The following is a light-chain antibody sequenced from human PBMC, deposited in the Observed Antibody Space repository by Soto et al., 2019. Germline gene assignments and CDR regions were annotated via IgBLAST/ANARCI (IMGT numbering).Light chain of an antibody. CDR3: QQYNNWPAT. J-gene: IGKJ1*01. V-gene: IGKV3-15*01. CDR2: GAT. Sequence: EIVMTQSPATLSLSPCDRATLSCRASQSVSSNLAWYQQKPGQAPRLLIHGATTRATGIPARFSGSGSGTEFTLTISSLQSEDFAVYYCQQYNNWPATFGQGTKVDIK. CDR1: QSVSSN.